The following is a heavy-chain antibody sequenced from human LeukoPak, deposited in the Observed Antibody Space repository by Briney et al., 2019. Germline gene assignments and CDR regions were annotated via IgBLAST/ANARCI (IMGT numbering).Heavy chain of an antibody. V-gene: IGHV3-66*01. Sequence: GGSLRLSCAASGFTVSSNYMSWVRQAPGKGLEWVSVIYSGGSTYYADSVKGRFTISRDNSKNTLYLQMNSLRAEDTAVYYCARDGQVGGNSGAEYFQHWGQGTLVTVSS. J-gene: IGHJ1*01. CDR3: ARDGQVGGNSGAEYFQH. CDR1: GFTVSSNY. D-gene: IGHD4-23*01. CDR2: IYSGGST.